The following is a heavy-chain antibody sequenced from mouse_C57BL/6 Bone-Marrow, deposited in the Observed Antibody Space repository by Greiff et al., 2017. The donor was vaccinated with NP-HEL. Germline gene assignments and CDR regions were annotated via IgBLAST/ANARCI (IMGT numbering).Heavy chain of an antibody. CDR2: IDPSDSYT. D-gene: IGHD2-1*01. CDR3: ARGNYGNSRAMDY. J-gene: IGHJ4*01. Sequence: VQLQQPGAELVRPGTSVKLSCKASGYTFTSYWMHWVKQRPGQGLEWIGVIDPSDSYTNYNQKFKGKATLTVDTSSSTAYMQLSSLTSEDSAVYYCARGNYGNSRAMDYWGQGTSVTVSS. V-gene: IGHV1-59*01. CDR1: GYTFTSYW.